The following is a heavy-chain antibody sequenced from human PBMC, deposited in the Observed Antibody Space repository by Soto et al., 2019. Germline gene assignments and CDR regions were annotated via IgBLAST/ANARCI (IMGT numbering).Heavy chain of an antibody. J-gene: IGHJ6*02. CDR2: ISGSGGST. CDR1: GFTFSSYA. Sequence: PGGSLRLSCAASGFTFSSYAMSWVRQAPGKGLEWVSAISGSGGSTYYADSVKGRFTIPRDNSKNTLYLQMNSLRAEDTAVYYCAKATSIRFLEWLFFGPGMDVWGQGTTVTVSS. CDR3: AKATSIRFLEWLFFGPGMDV. D-gene: IGHD3-3*01. V-gene: IGHV3-23*01.